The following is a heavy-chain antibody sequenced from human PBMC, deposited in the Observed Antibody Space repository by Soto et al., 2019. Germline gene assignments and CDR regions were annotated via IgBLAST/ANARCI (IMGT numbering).Heavy chain of an antibody. J-gene: IGHJ6*02. CDR2: IYPGDSDT. V-gene: IGHV5-51*01. Sequence: PGESLKISCKGSGYSFTSYWICCFLQMPVKVLEWMGIIYPGDSDTRYSPSFQGQVTISADKSISTAYLQWSSLKASDTAMYYCARLARIVATRYYYYGMDVWGQGTTVTVSS. CDR1: GYSFTSYW. D-gene: IGHD5-12*01. CDR3: ARLARIVATRYYYYGMDV.